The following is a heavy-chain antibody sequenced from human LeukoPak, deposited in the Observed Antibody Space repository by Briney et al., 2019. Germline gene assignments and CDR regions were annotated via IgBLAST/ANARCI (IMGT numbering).Heavy chain of an antibody. CDR1: GGTFSSYA. CDR3: ARGGLLWFGELPRWFDP. D-gene: IGHD3-10*01. J-gene: IGHJ5*02. CDR2: IIPIFGTA. V-gene: IGHV1-69*06. Sequence: SVKVSCKASGGTFSSYAISWVRQAPGQGLEWMGGIIPIFGTANYAQKFQGRVTITADKSTSTAYMELSSLTSEDTAVYYRARGGLLWFGELPRWFDPWGQGTLVTVSS.